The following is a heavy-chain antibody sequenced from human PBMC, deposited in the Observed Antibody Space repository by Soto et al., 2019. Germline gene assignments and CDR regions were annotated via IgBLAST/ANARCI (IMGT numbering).Heavy chain of an antibody. CDR2: IVVGSGNT. J-gene: IGHJ4*02. CDR3: ARARYDILTGYSTSDY. Sequence: SVKVSCKASGFTFTSSAVQWVRQARGQRLEWIGWIVVGSGNTNYAQKFQERVTITTDMSTSTAYMELRSLRSEDTAVYYCARARYDILTGYSTSDYWGQGTLVTVSS. D-gene: IGHD3-9*01. V-gene: IGHV1-58*01. CDR1: GFTFTSSA.